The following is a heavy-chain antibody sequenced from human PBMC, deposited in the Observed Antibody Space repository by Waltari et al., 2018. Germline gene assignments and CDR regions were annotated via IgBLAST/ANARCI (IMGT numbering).Heavy chain of an antibody. V-gene: IGHV3-7*01. CDR2: VKQDGSES. CDR1: GFTFSNYW. Sequence: EVQLVESGGGLVQPGGSLRLSCAASGFTFSNYWMDWVRQAPGKWLEWVANVKQDGSESHYVDSLKGRFTISRDNAQNLLYLQMNSLRAGDTAVYYCSVSLNYWGQGTLVTVSS. J-gene: IGHJ4*02. CDR3: SVSLNY.